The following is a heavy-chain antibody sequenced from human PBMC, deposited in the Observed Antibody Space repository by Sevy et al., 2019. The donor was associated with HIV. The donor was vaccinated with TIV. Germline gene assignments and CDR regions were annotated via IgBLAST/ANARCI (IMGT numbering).Heavy chain of an antibody. J-gene: IGHJ4*02. V-gene: IGHV1-2*02. CDR3: AREVYGGNSVFDY. Sequence: ASVKVSCKASGYTFTGYYMHWVRQAPGQGLEWMGWINPNSGGTNYAQKFQGTVTMTRDTSISTAYMELSRLRSDDTAVYYCAREVYGGNSVFDYWGQGTLVTVSS. CDR1: GYTFTGYY. D-gene: IGHD4-17*01. CDR2: INPNSGGT.